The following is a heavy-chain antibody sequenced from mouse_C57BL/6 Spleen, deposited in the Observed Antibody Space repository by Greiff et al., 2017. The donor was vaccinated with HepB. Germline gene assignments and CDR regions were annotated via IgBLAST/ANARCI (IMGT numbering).Heavy chain of an antibody. Sequence: VQLQQSGAELVMPGASVKLSCKASGYTFTSYWMHWVKQRPGQGLEWIGEIDPSDSYTNYNQKFKGKSTLTVDKSYSTAYMQLSSLTSEDSAVYYCARGGYYRYFDYWGQGTTLTVAS. CDR2: IDPSDSYT. D-gene: IGHD2-3*01. V-gene: IGHV1-69*01. J-gene: IGHJ2*01. CDR3: ARGGYYRYFDY. CDR1: GYTFTSYW.